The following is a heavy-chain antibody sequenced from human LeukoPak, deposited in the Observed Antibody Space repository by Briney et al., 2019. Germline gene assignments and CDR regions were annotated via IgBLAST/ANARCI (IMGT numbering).Heavy chain of an antibody. CDR1: GFTLKNFP. Sequence: PGGSLRLSRAASGFTLKNFPMRWLRQAPGKGREWVSGLSSGGTKTFYAASVKGRFTISRDDSNSTVFLQMDSLRVEDTARYYCAKDIEHFDPWGQGTLVVVSS. J-gene: IGHJ5*02. V-gene: IGHV3-23*01. CDR2: LSSGGTKT. D-gene: IGHD3-3*02. CDR3: AKDIEHFDP.